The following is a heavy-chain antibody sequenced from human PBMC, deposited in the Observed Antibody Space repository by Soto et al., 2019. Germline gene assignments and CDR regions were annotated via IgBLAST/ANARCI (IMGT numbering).Heavy chain of an antibody. Sequence: PSETLSLTCAVYGGSFSGYYWSWIRQSPGKGLEWIGEINQSGSTNYNPSLKSRVTISVDTSKKQFSLRLSSVSAADTAVYYCAREGQLSHWGRGTPVTVSS. V-gene: IGHV4-34*01. CDR3: AREGQLSH. CDR2: INQSGST. CDR1: GGSFSGYY. D-gene: IGHD6-6*01. J-gene: IGHJ4*02.